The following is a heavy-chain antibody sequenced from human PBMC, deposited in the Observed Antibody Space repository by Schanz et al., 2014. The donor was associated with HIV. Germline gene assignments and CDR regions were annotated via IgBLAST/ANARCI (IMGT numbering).Heavy chain of an antibody. CDR1: GFTFSSYG. J-gene: IGHJ4*02. V-gene: IGHV3-33*06. D-gene: IGHD6-19*01. Sequence: QVQLVESGGGVVQPGRSLRLSCAASGFTFSSYGMHWVRQAPGKGLEWVAVIWHDGSSKYYADSLKGRFTIARDNSKNTLYLQMNSLRAEDTAVYYCAKGLRQWLVLGVSDYWGQGTLVTVSS. CDR2: IWHDGSSK. CDR3: AKGLRQWLVLGVSDY.